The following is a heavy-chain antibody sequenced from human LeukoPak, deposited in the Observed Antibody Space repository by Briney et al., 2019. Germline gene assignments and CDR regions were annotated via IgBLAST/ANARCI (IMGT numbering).Heavy chain of an antibody. CDR2: IYPGDSDT. Sequence: GESLKISCQVSGYSFTNYWIGWVRQMPGKGLEWMGIIYPGDSDTRYSPSFQGQVTISADKSISTAYLQWSSLKASDTAMYYCARRIAATGRGYFDYWGRGTLVTVSS. J-gene: IGHJ4*02. V-gene: IGHV5-51*01. D-gene: IGHD6-13*01. CDR1: GYSFTNYW. CDR3: ARRIAATGRGYFDY.